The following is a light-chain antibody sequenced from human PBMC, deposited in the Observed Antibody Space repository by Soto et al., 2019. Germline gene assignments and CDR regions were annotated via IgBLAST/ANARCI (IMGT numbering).Light chain of an antibody. CDR2: AAS. CDR3: QQYVRSLPIT. V-gene: IGKV3-20*01. CDR1: ESVGSDY. Sequence: DIVLTQSPGTLSLSPGERATLSCSASESVGSDYLAWYQQKPGQAPRLVIYAASTRATGIPDRFRGSGSGTVFNLTISRLEPEDFAVYYCQQYVRSLPITFGPGTKVDIK. J-gene: IGKJ3*01.